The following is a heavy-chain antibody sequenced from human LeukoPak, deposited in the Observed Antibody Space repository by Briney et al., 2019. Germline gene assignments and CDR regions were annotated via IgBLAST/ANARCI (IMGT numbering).Heavy chain of an antibody. Sequence: GGSLRLSCAASGFTFSSYGMHWVRQAPGKGLEWVAFIHYDGSNKYYADSVKGRFTISRDNSKNTLYLQMSSLRAEDTAVYYCARASGSRGTGYNFGGQGTLVTVSS. CDR1: GFTFSSYG. J-gene: IGHJ4*02. CDR2: IHYDGSNK. V-gene: IGHV3-30*02. CDR3: ARASGSRGTGYNF. D-gene: IGHD5-24*01.